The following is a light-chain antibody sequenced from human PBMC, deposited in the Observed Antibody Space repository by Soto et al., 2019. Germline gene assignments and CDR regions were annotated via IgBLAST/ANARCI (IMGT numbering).Light chain of an antibody. V-gene: IGLV2-14*01. J-gene: IGLJ3*02. CDR2: EVI. CDR1: SSDVGGYNY. Sequence: QSVLTQPASVSGSPGQSITISCTGTSSDVGGYNYVSWYQQYPGKAPKLIIYEVINRPSGVSNRFSGSKSGNTASLTISGLQTDDEADYYCSSYTSNNTLLFGGGTKVTVL. CDR3: SSYTSNNTLL.